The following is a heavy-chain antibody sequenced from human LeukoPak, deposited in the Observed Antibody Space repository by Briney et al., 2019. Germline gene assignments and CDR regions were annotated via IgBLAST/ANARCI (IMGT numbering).Heavy chain of an antibody. Sequence: SQTLSLTCTVPVGSISSGDYYWSWISQPPGTGLEWIVYIYYSGSTYYNPSLKSRVTISVDTSKNQFSLKLSSVTAADTAVYYCARVNYDSRDFDYWGQGTLVTVSS. CDR1: VGSISSGDYY. V-gene: IGHV4-30-4*01. D-gene: IGHD3-22*01. CDR2: IYYSGST. J-gene: IGHJ4*02. CDR3: ARVNYDSRDFDY.